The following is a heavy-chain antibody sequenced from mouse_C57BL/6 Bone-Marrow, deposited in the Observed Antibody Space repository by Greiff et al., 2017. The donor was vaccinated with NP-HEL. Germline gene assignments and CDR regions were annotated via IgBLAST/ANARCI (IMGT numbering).Heavy chain of an antibody. J-gene: IGHJ3*01. CDR2: ISGGGGNT. Sequence: EVKLVESGGGLVRPGGSLKLSCAASGFTFSSYTMSWVSQTPEKRLEWVATISGGGGNTYYPDSVKGRFTISKDNAKNTLYLQMSSLRSEDTALYYCAGDYYGSSSPRFAYWGQGTLVTVSA. CDR3: AGDYYGSSSPRFAY. V-gene: IGHV5-9*01. CDR1: GFTFSSYT. D-gene: IGHD1-1*01.